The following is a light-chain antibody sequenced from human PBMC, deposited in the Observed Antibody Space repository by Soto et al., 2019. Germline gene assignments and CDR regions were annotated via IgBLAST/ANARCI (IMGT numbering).Light chain of an antibody. Sequence: QSALTQPASVSGSPGQSITISCTGTSSDIGGYNYVSWYQQHPGKAPKLMIYDVSERPSGVPDRFSGSKSGNTASLTISGLQAEDEADYYCCSYAGSNTYVFGTGTKVTVL. CDR3: CSYAGSNTYV. CDR2: DVS. J-gene: IGLJ1*01. V-gene: IGLV2-11*01. CDR1: SSDIGGYNY.